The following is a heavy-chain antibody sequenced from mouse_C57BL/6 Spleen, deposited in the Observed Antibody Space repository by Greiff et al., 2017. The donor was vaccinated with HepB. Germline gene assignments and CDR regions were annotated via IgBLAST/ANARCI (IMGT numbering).Heavy chain of an antibody. V-gene: IGHV5-6*02. CDR1: GFTFSSYG. D-gene: IGHD2-14*01. CDR2: ISSGGSYT. CDR3: ARLGTGFAY. Sequence: DVMLVESGGDLVKPGGSLKLSCAASGFTFSSYGMSWVRQTPDKRLEWVATISSGGSYTYYPDSVKGRFTISRDNAKNTLYLQMSSLKSEDTAMYYCARLGTGFAYWGQGTLVTVSA. J-gene: IGHJ3*01.